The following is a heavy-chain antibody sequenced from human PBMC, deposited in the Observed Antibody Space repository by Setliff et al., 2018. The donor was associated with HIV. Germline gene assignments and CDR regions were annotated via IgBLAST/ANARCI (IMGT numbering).Heavy chain of an antibody. D-gene: IGHD1-26*01. Sequence: SETLSLTCTVSGGSITGYYWSWIRQPPGKGLEWIGWIYYSGNTRYNPSLKSRVTLSLDTSRNLFSLRLASVTAADTAVYYCARAGMGALRSLFDYWGQGTLVTVSS. J-gene: IGHJ4*02. V-gene: IGHV4-59*01. CDR3: ARAGMGALRSLFDY. CDR1: GGSITGYY. CDR2: IYYSGNT.